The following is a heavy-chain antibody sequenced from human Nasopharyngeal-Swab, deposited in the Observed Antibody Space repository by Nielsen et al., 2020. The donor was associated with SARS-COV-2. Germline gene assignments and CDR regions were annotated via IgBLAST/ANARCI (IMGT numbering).Heavy chain of an antibody. CDR1: GFIVSSTY. CDR2: TEIGGIT. J-gene: IGHJ1*01. D-gene: IGHD2-8*01. CDR3: ARDLGGGYCTTINCLGS. Sequence: GESLKISCAVSGFIVSSTYMSWVRQAPGKGLEWVSVTEIGGITHYADSVKGRFTISRDSSTNTLYLQMNSPRVEDTAVYYCARDLGGGYCTTINCLGSWGQGTLVTVSS. V-gene: IGHV3-53*01.